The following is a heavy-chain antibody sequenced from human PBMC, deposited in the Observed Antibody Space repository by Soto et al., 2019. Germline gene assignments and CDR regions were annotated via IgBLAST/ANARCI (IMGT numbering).Heavy chain of an antibody. J-gene: IGHJ4*02. V-gene: IGHV4-39*01. CDR1: GGSISSSSYY. CDR2: IYYSGST. Sequence: PSETLSLTCTVSGGSISSSSYYWGWILQPPGKGLEWIGSIYYSGSTYYNPSLKSRVTISVDTSKNQFSLKLSSVTAADTAVYYCARHPTIAVAGVFDYWGQGTLVTVSS. D-gene: IGHD6-19*01. CDR3: ARHPTIAVAGVFDY.